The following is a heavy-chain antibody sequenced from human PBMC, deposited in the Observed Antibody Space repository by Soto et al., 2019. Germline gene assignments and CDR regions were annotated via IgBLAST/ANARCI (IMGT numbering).Heavy chain of an antibody. Sequence: QLQLQESGSGLVKPSQTLSLTCAVSGGSISSGGYSWSWIRQPPGKGLEWIGYISHSGSTYYSQSLKSRVTIAVERAKNQFSLKLRSVTAADTAVYYCARRGLLPDYWGQGTLITVSS. D-gene: IGHD6-19*01. V-gene: IGHV4-30-2*01. CDR3: ARRGLLPDY. CDR1: GGSISSGGYS. J-gene: IGHJ4*02. CDR2: ISHSGST.